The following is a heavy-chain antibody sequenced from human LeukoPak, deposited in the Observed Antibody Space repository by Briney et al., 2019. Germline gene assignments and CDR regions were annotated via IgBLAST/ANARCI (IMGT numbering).Heavy chain of an antibody. CDR2: IYYSGST. Sequence: PSQTLSLTCTVSGGSISSGDYYWSWIRQPPGKGLEWIGYIYYSGSTYYNPSLKSRVTISVDTSKNQFSLKLSSVTAADTAVYYCARVSGHSYYYGSGSYYFDYWGQGTLVTVSS. V-gene: IGHV4-30-4*08. D-gene: IGHD3-10*01. CDR3: ARVSGHSYYYGSGSYYFDY. J-gene: IGHJ4*02. CDR1: GGSISSGDYY.